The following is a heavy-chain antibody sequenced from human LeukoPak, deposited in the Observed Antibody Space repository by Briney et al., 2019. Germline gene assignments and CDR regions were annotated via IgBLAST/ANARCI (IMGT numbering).Heavy chain of an antibody. CDR3: ARDSVSTYFDS. D-gene: IGHD2-8*01. J-gene: IGHJ4*02. Sequence: SETLSLTCTASGDTFSSRSYYWSCIPQPAGKELEWIMRIYTSGTTYYNPFLKSRVTISVDTTKNQFSLNLNCVSAADTAVYYCARDSVSTYFDSWGQGTLVTVSS. V-gene: IGHV4-61*02. CDR2: IYTSGTT. CDR1: GDTFSSRSYY.